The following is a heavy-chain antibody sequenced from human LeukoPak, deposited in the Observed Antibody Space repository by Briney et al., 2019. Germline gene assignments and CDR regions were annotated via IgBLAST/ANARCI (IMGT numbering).Heavy chain of an antibody. CDR1: GFTFRNYV. V-gene: IGHV3-7*03. D-gene: IGHD3-16*01. CDR3: ARGGGLDV. CDR2: INHNGNVN. Sequence: GGSLRPSCAASGFTFRNYVIHWVRQAPGKGLEWVASINHNGNVNYYVDSVKGRFTISRDNAKNSLYLQMSNLRAEDTAVYFCARGGGLDVWGQGATVTVSS. J-gene: IGHJ6*02.